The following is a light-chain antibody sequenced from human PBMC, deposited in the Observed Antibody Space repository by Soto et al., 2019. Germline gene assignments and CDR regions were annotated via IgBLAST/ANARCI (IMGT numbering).Light chain of an antibody. CDR1: QSISSW. Sequence: DVQMTQSPSTLSASVAARVTITCRASQSISSWLAWYQQKPGKAPKLLIYDASSLESGVPSRFSGSGSGTEFTLTISSLQPDDFATYYCQQYNSYSPQWTFGQGTKVDIK. V-gene: IGKV1-5*01. CDR3: QQYNSYSPQWT. J-gene: IGKJ1*01. CDR2: DAS.